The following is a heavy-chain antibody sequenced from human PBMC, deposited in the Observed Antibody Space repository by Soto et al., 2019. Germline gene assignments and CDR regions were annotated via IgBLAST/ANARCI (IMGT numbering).Heavy chain of an antibody. J-gene: IGHJ6*02. Sequence: SVKVSCKASGGTFSSYAISWVRQAPGQGLEWMGGIIPLFGTANYAQKFQGRVTITADESTSTAYMERSSLRSEDTAVYYCARDHAGDIWFGELSGYYYGMDVWDQGSTGTVCS. D-gene: IGHD3-10*01. V-gene: IGHV1-69*13. CDR1: GGTFSSYA. CDR3: ARDHAGDIWFGELSGYYYGMDV. CDR2: IIPLFGTA.